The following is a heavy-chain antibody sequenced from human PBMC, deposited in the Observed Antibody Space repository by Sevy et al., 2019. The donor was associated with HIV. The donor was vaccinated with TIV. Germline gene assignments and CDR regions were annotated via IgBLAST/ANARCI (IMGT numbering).Heavy chain of an antibody. J-gene: IGHJ4*02. CDR3: ASLSGGSKGTAFDY. CDR2: IYSGGST. D-gene: IGHD2-15*01. Sequence: GGSLRLSCTASGFTVNTNYMSWVRQAPEKGLEWVSVIYSGGSTYYADSVKGRFTISRDNSKNTVYLQMNSLRAEDTAVYYCASLSGGSKGTAFDYWGQGTLVTVSS. CDR1: GFTVNTNY. V-gene: IGHV3-53*01.